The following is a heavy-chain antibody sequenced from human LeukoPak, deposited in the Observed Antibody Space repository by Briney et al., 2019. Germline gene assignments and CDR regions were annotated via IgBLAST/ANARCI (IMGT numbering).Heavy chain of an antibody. D-gene: IGHD4-11*01. J-gene: IGHJ4*02. CDR2: IIPIFGTA. V-gene: IGHV1-69*13. CDR3: ARVRPPDPTAGVGYFDY. Sequence: ASVKVSCKASGGTFSSYAISWVRQAPGQGLEWMGGIIPIFGTANYAQKFQGRVTITADESTSTAYMELSSLRSEDTAVYYCARVRPPDPTAGVGYFDYWGQGTLVTVSS. CDR1: GGTFSSYA.